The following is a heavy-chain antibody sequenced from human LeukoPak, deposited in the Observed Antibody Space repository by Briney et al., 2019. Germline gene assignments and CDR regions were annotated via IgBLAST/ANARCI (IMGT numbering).Heavy chain of an antibody. J-gene: IGHJ6*03. V-gene: IGHV3-23*01. CDR1: GFTFSSYA. CDR3: AKDLRWLGLYYYIDV. CDR2: ISGSGGST. Sequence: PGGSLRLSCAASGFTFSSYAMSWVRQAPGKGLEWVSAISGSGGSTFYADSVKGRFTISRDNSKNTLYLQMNSLRAEDTAVYYCAKDLRWLGLYYYIDVWGNGTTVTVSS. D-gene: IGHD3-10*01.